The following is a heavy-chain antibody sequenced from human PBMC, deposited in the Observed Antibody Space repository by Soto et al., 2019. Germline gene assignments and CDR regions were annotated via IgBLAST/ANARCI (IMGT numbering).Heavy chain of an antibody. CDR2: INSDGSST. CDR3: ARGTERGYDFWSGYSLFYYYYGMDV. D-gene: IGHD3-3*01. Sequence: GGSLRLSCAASGFTFSSYGMHWVRQAPGKGLVWVSRINSDGSSTSYADSVKGRFTISRDNAKNTLYLQMNSLRAEDAAVYYCARGTERGYDFWSGYSLFYYYYGMDVWGQGTTVTVSS. V-gene: IGHV3-74*01. J-gene: IGHJ6*02. CDR1: GFTFSSYG.